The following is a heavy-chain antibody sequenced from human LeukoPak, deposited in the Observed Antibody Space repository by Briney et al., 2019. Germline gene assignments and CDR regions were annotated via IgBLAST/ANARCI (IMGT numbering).Heavy chain of an antibody. CDR1: GGSFSGYY. Sequence: PSETLSLTCAVYGGSFSGYYWSWIRQPPGKGLEWIGEINHSGSTNYNPSLKSRVTISVDTSKNQFSLKLSSVTAADTAVYFCARYSYGTYYFDSWGQGTLVTVSS. J-gene: IGHJ4*02. V-gene: IGHV4-34*01. D-gene: IGHD5-18*01. CDR3: ARYSYGTYYFDS. CDR2: INHSGST.